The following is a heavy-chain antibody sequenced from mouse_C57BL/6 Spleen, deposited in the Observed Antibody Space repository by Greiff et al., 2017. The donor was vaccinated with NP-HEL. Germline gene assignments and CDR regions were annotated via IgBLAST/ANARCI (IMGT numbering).Heavy chain of an antibody. J-gene: IGHJ4*01. V-gene: IGHV1-72*01. CDR2: IDPNSGGT. Sequence: QVQLQQSGAELVKPGASVKLSCKASGYTFTSYWMHWVKQRPGRGLEWIGRIDPNSGGTKYNEKFKSKATLTVDKPSSTAYMQLSSLTSEHSAVFYYATATALGATGGYYALDYWGQGTSVTVSS. CDR3: ATATALGATGGYYALDY. D-gene: IGHD1-1*01. CDR1: GYTFTSYW.